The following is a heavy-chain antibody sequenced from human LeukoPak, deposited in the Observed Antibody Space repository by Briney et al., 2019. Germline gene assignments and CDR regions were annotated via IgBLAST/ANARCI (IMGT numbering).Heavy chain of an antibody. CDR3: AKDIGAGVGATPWAFDI. J-gene: IGHJ3*02. D-gene: IGHD1-26*01. V-gene: IGHV3-9*03. Sequence: GRSLRLSCAASGFTFDDYAMHWVRHAPGKGLEWVSGISWNSGSIGYADSVKGRFTISRDNAKNSLYLQMNSLRAEDMALYYCAKDIGAGVGATPWAFDIWGQGTMVTVSS. CDR1: GFTFDDYA. CDR2: ISWNSGSI.